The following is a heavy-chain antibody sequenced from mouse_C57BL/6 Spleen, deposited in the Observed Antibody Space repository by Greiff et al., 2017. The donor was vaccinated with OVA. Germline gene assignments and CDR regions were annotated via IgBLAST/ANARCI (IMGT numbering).Heavy chain of an antibody. D-gene: IGHD2-4*01. CDR1: GFTFSDYY. CDR2: ISNGGGST. J-gene: IGHJ3*01. CDR3: ARQGYDYDEFAY. V-gene: IGHV5-12*01. Sequence: EVKLMESGGGLVQPGGSLKLSCAASGFTFSDYYMYWVRQTPEKRLEWVAYISNGGGSTYYPDTVKGRFTISRDNAKNTLYLQMSRLKSEDTAMYYCARQGYDYDEFAYWGQGTLVTVSA.